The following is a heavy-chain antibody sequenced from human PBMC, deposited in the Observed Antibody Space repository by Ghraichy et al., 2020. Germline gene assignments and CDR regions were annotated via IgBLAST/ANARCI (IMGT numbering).Heavy chain of an antibody. CDR1: GGSISSYY. J-gene: IGHJ4*02. V-gene: IGHV4-59*01. CDR2: LYYSGST. CDR3: ARESYYYDSSGYYRYFDY. D-gene: IGHD3-22*01. Sequence: SETLSLTCTVSGGSISSYYWSWIRQPPGKGLEWIGYLYYSGSTNYNPSLKSRVTISVDTSKNQFSLKLSSVTAADTAVYYCARESYYYDSSGYYRYFDYWGQGTLVTVSS.